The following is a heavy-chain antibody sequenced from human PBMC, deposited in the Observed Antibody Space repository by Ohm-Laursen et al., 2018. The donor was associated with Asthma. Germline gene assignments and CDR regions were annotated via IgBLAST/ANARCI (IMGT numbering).Heavy chain of an antibody. D-gene: IGHD3-3*01. CDR3: ARDVMEWYLPAFDF. V-gene: IGHV3-30-3*01. Sequence: SLRLSCTASGLTFRSYAIHWVRQAPGKGLEWVAVSGTYFDGGLKYYADSVNGRFTVSRDDSKNTLYLQMNSLRPDDTAVYYCARDVMEWYLPAFDFWGQGTLVTVSS. CDR1: GLTFRSYA. CDR2: SGTYFDGGLK. J-gene: IGHJ4*02.